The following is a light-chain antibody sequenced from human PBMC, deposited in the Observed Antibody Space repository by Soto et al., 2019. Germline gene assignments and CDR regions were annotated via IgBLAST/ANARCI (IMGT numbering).Light chain of an antibody. J-gene: IGKJ4*01. CDR2: DAS. V-gene: IGKV3-11*01. Sequence: EIVLTQSPATLSLSPGERATLSCRASQSVSNYLAWFQQKPGQVPRLLIYDASNRATGIPARFSGSGSGTDFTLTISSLEPEDFAVYYCKQRSSWPLLTFGGGTKVEI. CDR1: QSVSNY. CDR3: KQRSSWPLLT.